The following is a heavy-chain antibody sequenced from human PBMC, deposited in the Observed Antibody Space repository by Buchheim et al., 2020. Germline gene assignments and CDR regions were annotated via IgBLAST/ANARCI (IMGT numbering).Heavy chain of an antibody. CDR1: GGSMSSSSYY. V-gene: IGHV4-39*07. CDR3: ARLSTSRLYFDY. J-gene: IGHJ4*02. CDR2: VYYSGNT. D-gene: IGHD2-2*01. Sequence: QLQLQESGPGLVKPSETLSLTCTVSGGSMSSSSYYWGWIRQPPGKGLEWIGSVYYSGNTYDNPSLKSRVTISEATSRSQFSLKMTSVTAADTAVYYCARLSTSRLYFDYWGQGTL.